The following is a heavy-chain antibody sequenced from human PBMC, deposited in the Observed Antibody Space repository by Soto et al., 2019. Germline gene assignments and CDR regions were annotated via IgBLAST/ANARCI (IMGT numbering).Heavy chain of an antibody. J-gene: IGHJ4*02. D-gene: IGHD4-17*01. CDR2: INHSGST. Sequence: KTSETLSLTCAVYGGSFSGYYWSWIRQPPGKGLEWIGEINHSGSTNYNPSLKSRVTISVDTSKNQFSLKLSSVTAADTAVYYCARGPDYGDTSFDYWGQGTLVTVSS. CDR3: ARGPDYGDTSFDY. CDR1: GGSFSGYY. V-gene: IGHV4-34*01.